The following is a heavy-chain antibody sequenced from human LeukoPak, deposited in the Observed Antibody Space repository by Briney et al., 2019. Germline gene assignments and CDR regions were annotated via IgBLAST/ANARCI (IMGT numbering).Heavy chain of an antibody. CDR1: GFTFSSYA. V-gene: IGHV3-30-3*01. J-gene: IGHJ3*02. Sequence: PGRSLRLSCAASGFTFSSYAMRWVRQAPGKGLEWVAVISYDGSNKYYADSVKGRFTISRDNSKNTLYLQMNSLRAEDTAVYYCASGIVVVPARGAFDIWGQGTMVTVSS. CDR2: ISYDGSNK. CDR3: ASGIVVVPARGAFDI. D-gene: IGHD2-2*01.